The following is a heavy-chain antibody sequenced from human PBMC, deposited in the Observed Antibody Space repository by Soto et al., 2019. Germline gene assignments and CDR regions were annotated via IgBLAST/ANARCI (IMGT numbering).Heavy chain of an antibody. CDR3: ARGRYGDY. J-gene: IGHJ4*02. CDR2: ISAHNDNT. CDR1: GYTFTSYG. D-gene: IGHD1-1*01. Sequence: QVHLVQSGAEVKKPGASVKVSCKCSGYTFTSYGITWVRQAPGQGLEWMGWISAHNDNTDYAQKLQGRVTVTRDTSTSTAYMELRGLRSADTAVYYCARGRYGDYWGQGALVTVSS. V-gene: IGHV1-18*01.